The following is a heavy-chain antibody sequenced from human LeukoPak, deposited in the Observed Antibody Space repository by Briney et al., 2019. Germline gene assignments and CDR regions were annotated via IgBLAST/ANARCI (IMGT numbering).Heavy chain of an antibody. J-gene: IGHJ5*02. CDR1: GGSIIGYY. D-gene: IGHD3-16*01. CDR2: IYYSGST. V-gene: IGHV4-59*13. CDR3: ARGLNWFDP. Sequence: SETLSLTCTVSGGSIIGYYWSWIRQPPGKEMECIGYIYYSGSTNYNPSLKSRVTISVDTSKNQFYLKLSSVTAADTAVYYCARGLNWFDPWGQGTLVTVSS.